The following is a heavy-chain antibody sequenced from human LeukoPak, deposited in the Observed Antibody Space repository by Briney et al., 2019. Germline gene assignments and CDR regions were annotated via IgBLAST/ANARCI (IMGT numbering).Heavy chain of an antibody. J-gene: IGHJ4*02. D-gene: IGHD4/OR15-4a*01. V-gene: IGHV3-23*01. CDR2: ISGDGISP. Sequence: PGGSLRPSCAASGFTFSSYIMNWVRQTPGKGLECVSAISGDGISPYYADSVRGRFTISRDNSKNTLYLQMNSLRVEDTAVYFCARDPGAFPYFFDYWGQGTLVTVSS. CDR1: GFTFSSYI. CDR3: ARDPGAFPYFFDY.